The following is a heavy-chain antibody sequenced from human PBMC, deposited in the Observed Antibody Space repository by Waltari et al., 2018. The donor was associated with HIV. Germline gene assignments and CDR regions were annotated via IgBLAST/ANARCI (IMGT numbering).Heavy chain of an antibody. CDR2: ISGSSSLI. Sequence: EVQLVESGGGLVQPEGSLRLSCAASGFTFSSYSMNWVRQAPGEGLEWVSYISGSSSLIYYADSVKGRFSISRDNAENSLYLQMNSLRAEDTAVYFCAREMPTVYTDFWGQGTLVTVSS. D-gene: IGHD4-4*01. J-gene: IGHJ4*02. CDR1: GFTFSSYS. CDR3: AREMPTVYTDF. V-gene: IGHV3-48*01.